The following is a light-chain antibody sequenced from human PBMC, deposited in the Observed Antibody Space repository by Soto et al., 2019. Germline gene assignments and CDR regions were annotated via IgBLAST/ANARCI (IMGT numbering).Light chain of an antibody. CDR3: GSYTASAPFYV. CDR1: RTDVDGHDY. CDR2: DVH. V-gene: IGLV2-14*03. Sequence: QSALTQPASVSGSPGQSITISCTGTRTDVDGHDYVSWYQQHPGQAPKLIIFDVHNRPSGVSSRFSGSKSGDMASLTISGLQAEDDGDYYCGSYTASAPFYVFGTGTQLTVL. J-gene: IGLJ1*01.